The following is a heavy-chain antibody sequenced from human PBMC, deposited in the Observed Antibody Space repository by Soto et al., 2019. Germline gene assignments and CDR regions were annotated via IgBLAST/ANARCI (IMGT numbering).Heavy chain of an antibody. D-gene: IGHD1-26*01. CDR2: ISGYSGDT. Sequence: ASVKVSCKASGYTFTDYGFSWVRQAPGQGLEWMGWISGYSGDTDYAQILQGRITLTTDTSTSTAYMELRSLTSDDTAVYYCARVRATRPLDFWGLGTLVTVSS. CDR3: ARVRATRPLDF. CDR1: GYTFTDYG. J-gene: IGHJ4*02. V-gene: IGHV1-18*04.